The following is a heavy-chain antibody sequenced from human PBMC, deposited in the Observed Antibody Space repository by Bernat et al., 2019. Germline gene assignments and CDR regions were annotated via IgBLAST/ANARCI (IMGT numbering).Heavy chain of an antibody. CDR1: GYIFTDYF. V-gene: IGHV1-2*06. Sequence: QVQLAQPGAEVKKPGASVKVSCKASGYIFTDYFIQWVRQAPGQGLEWMGRLNSDTGVTTYPQKFKGRVTMTRDTSISTAYMELSSLTSDDTAVYYCARDLASTAFWEFDYWGRGTQVTVSS. J-gene: IGHJ4*02. D-gene: IGHD2-21*02. CDR2: LNSDTGVT. CDR3: ARDLASTAFWEFDY.